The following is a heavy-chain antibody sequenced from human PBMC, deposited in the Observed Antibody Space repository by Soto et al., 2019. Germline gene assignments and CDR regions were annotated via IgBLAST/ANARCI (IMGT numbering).Heavy chain of an antibody. CDR2: INAGNDDR. J-gene: IGHJ4*02. Sequence: ASVKVSCKASGFTFTNYAIQWVRQAPGGRPEWMGWINAGNDDRKYSQMFRDRVTITRDASASTSYMELSSLRYEDTAVYFCVRGIWNSPTGYYFDSWGQGTLVTVSS. V-gene: IGHV1-3*01. D-gene: IGHD1-7*01. CDR1: GFTFTNYA. CDR3: VRGIWNSPTGYYFDS.